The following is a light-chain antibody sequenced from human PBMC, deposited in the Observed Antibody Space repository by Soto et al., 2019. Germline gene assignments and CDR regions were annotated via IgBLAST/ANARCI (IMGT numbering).Light chain of an antibody. V-gene: IGKV3-11*01. CDR2: DAS. Sequence: EIVLTQSPVNLSLSPGERATLSCRASQSVATFLAWYQQKTGQAPRLLIFDASNRAPGIPDRFNGSGSGKAFTLTITSLEPEDFAVYDGQQRTNWPLTFGGGTKFEV. CDR1: QSVATF. CDR3: QQRTNWPLT. J-gene: IGKJ4*01.